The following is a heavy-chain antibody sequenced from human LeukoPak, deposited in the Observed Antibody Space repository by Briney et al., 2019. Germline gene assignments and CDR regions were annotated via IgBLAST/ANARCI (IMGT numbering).Heavy chain of an antibody. D-gene: IGHD1-1*01. CDR2: IYPGDSDT. CDR3: ARLELERPAGYYFDY. CDR1: GYSFTSYW. Sequence: GESLKISCKGSGYSFTSYWIGWVRQMPGKGLEWMGTIYPGDSDTRYSPSFQGQVTISADKSISTAYLQWSSLKASDTAMYYCARLELERPAGYYFDYWGQGTLVTVSS. V-gene: IGHV5-51*01. J-gene: IGHJ4*02.